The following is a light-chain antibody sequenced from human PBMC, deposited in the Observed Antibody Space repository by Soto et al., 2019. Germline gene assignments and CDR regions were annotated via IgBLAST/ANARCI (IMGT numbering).Light chain of an antibody. J-gene: IGKJ4*01. CDR1: QSVSSY. Sequence: EIVLTQSPATLSLSPGERATLSCRASQSVSSYLAWYQQKPGQAPRLLIYDASNRATGIPARFSGSGSGTDFPLTISSLEPEDVAVYYCQQRSNVLTFGGGTKVEIK. CDR2: DAS. V-gene: IGKV3-11*01. CDR3: QQRSNVLT.